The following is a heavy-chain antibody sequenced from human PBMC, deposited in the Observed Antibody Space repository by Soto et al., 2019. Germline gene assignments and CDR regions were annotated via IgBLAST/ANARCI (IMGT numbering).Heavy chain of an antibody. CDR2: MNPNSGNT. CDR3: ARGPVATILYYYYYYMDV. J-gene: IGHJ6*03. D-gene: IGHD5-12*01. V-gene: IGHV1-8*01. Sequence: ASVKVSCKASGYTFTSYDINWVRQATGQGLEWMGWMNPNSGNTGYAQKFQGRVTMTRNTSISTAYMELSSLRSEDTAVYYCARGPVATILYYYYYYMDVWGKGTTVTVSS. CDR1: GYTFTSYD.